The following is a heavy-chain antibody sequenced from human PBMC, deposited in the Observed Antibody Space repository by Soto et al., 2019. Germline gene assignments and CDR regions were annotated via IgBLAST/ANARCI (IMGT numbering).Heavy chain of an antibody. V-gene: IGHV3-33*01. CDR3: AREGRGATIDY. CDR2: IWYDGSNK. Sequence: GGSLRLSCAASGFTFSSYGMHWVRQAPGKGLEWVAVIWYDGSNKYYADSVKGRFTISRDNSKNTLYLQMNSLRAEDTAVHYCAREGRGATIDYWGQGTLVTVSS. D-gene: IGHD1-26*01. CDR1: GFTFSSYG. J-gene: IGHJ4*02.